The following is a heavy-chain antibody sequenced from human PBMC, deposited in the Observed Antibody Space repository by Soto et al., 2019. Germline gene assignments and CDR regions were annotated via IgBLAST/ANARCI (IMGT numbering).Heavy chain of an antibody. CDR1: GFSLPTDRVG. D-gene: IGHD3-10*01. Sequence: QITLKESGPTLVKPTQTLTLTCTFSGFSLPTDRVGVGWIRQPPGKALEWLAVIYWDDSKTYRPSLKSRLTITKDTSKTQVALTMTDMDLVDTATYYCAHAYGWRSLYWGQGTLVTVSS. CDR2: IYWDDSK. CDR3: AHAYGWRSLY. V-gene: IGHV2-5*02. J-gene: IGHJ4*02.